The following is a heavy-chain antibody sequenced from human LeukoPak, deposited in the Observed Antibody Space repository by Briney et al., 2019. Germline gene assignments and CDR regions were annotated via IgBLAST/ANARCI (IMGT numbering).Heavy chain of an antibody. J-gene: IGHJ3*02. CDR2: ISYDGSNK. CDR1: GFTFSSYA. D-gene: IGHD2-21*02. Sequence: GRSLRLSCAASGFTFSSYAMHWVRQAPGKGLEWVAVISYDGSNKYYADSVKGRFTISRDNSKNTLYLQMNSLRAEDTAVYYCARVDPYHYGGDCYWPDAFNIWVQGTMVTVSS. CDR3: ARVDPYHYGGDCYWPDAFNI. V-gene: IGHV3-30*04.